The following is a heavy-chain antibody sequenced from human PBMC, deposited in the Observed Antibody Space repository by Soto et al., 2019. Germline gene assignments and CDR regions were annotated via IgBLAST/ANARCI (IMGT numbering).Heavy chain of an antibody. CDR2: ISYDGSNK. CDR3: AKDRAPSSASYPAY. CDR1: GFTFSSFG. D-gene: IGHD3-22*01. Sequence: QVQLVESGGGVVQPGRSLRLSCAASGFTFSSFGMHWVRQAPCKGLEWVAVISYDGSNKFYADSVNGRFTISRDNSKNTLYLQMNSLRAEDTAVYYCAKDRAPSSASYPAYWGQGTLVTVAS. V-gene: IGHV3-30*18. J-gene: IGHJ4*02.